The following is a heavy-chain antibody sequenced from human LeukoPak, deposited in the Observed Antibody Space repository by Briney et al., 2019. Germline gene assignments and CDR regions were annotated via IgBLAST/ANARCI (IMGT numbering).Heavy chain of an antibody. CDR2: ISYDGSNK. V-gene: IGHV3-30-3*01. D-gene: IGHD6-19*01. Sequence: HPGRSLRLSCAASGFTFSSYAMHWVRQAPGKGLEWVAVISYDGSNKYYADSVKGRFTISRDNAKNTLYLQMNSLRAEDTAVYYCARDLSELIAVAGTSHEGDAFDIWGQGTMVTVSS. CDR1: GFTFSSYA. CDR3: ARDLSELIAVAGTSHEGDAFDI. J-gene: IGHJ3*02.